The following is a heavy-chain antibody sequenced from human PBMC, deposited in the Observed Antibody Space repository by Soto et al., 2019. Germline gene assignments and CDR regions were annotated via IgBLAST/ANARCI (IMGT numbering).Heavy chain of an antibody. CDR2: INHSGST. CDR1: GGSFNGYY. CDR3: ARPVWFGNMGYSDS. Sequence: SETLSLTCDVYGGSFNGYYWTWIRQPPGKGLEWIAEINHSGSTNYNPSLRSRVTMSVDTSKNQFSLKLTSVTAADTAVYFCARPVWFGNMGYSDSWGQGTLVTVSS. V-gene: IGHV4-34*01. D-gene: IGHD3-10*01. J-gene: IGHJ4*02.